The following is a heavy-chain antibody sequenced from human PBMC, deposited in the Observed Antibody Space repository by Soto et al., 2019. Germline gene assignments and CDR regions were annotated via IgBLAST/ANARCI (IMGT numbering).Heavy chain of an antibody. CDR3: AKNPAPIAAAGTYYFDY. J-gene: IGHJ4*02. Sequence: PGGSLRLSCAASGFTFSSYAMSWVRQAPGKGLEWVSAISGSGGSTYYADSVKGRFTISRDNSKSTLYLQMNSLRAEDTAVYYCAKNPAPIAAAGTYYFDYWGQGTLVTDSS. CDR1: GFTFSSYA. D-gene: IGHD6-13*01. V-gene: IGHV3-23*01. CDR2: ISGSGGST.